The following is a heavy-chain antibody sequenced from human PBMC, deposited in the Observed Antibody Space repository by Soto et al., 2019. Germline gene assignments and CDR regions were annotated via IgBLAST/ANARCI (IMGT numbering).Heavy chain of an antibody. V-gene: IGHV2-5*02. Sequence: SGPTLVKPTQTLTLTCTFSGFSLSTSGVGVGWIRQPPGKALEWLALIYWDDDKRYSPSLKSRLTITKDTSKNQVVLTMTNMDPVDTATYYCAHLWPYYYGSGSYSHFDYWGQGTLVTVSS. CDR1: GFSLSTSGVG. CDR3: AHLWPYYYGSGSYSHFDY. J-gene: IGHJ4*02. D-gene: IGHD3-10*01. CDR2: IYWDDDK.